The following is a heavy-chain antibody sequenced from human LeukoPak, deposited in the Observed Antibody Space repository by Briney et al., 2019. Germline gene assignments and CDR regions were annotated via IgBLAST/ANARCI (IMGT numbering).Heavy chain of an antibody. Sequence: PGGSLRLSCAASGFTVSSSYMNWVRQAPGKGLERVSLIYSGGGTYYADSVKGRFTISRDNSKNTLYLQMNSLRAEDTAVYYCARNYYDSSAYYYFDYWGQGTLVTVSS. D-gene: IGHD3-22*01. CDR3: ARNYYDSSAYYYFDY. V-gene: IGHV3-66*01. CDR1: GFTVSSSY. J-gene: IGHJ4*02. CDR2: IYSGGGT.